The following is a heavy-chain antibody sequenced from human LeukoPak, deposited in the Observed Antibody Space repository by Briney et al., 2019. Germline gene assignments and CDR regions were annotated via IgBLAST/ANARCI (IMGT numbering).Heavy chain of an antibody. D-gene: IGHD2-2*01. J-gene: IGHJ4*02. CDR1: GFTFSSYS. CDR3: AREERSYCSSTSCYYFDY. Sequence: PGGSLRLSCAASGFTFSSYSMNWVRQAPGKGLGWVSSISSSGTYIYYADSVKGRFTISRDNAKNSLYLQMNSLRAEDTAVYYCAREERSYCSSTSCYYFDYWGQGTLVTVSS. V-gene: IGHV3-21*01. CDR2: ISSSGTYI.